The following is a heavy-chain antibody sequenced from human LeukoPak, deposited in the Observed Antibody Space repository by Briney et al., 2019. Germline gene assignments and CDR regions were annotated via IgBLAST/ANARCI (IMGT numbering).Heavy chain of an antibody. D-gene: IGHD6-13*01. CDR2: ISGSSSYI. CDR3: ARGAQTVAAADNWIDP. J-gene: IGHJ5*02. CDR1: GFTFSSYS. Sequence: GGSLRLSCAASGFTFSSYSMDWVRQTPGKGLEWVSSISGSSSYIYYADSVRGRFTISRDNAKKSLYLQMNSLRAEDTAVYYCARGAQTVAAADNWIDPWGQGTLVTVSS. V-gene: IGHV3-21*01.